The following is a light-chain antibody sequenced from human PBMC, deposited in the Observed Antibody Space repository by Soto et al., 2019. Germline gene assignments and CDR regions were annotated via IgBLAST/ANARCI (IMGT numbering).Light chain of an antibody. Sequence: EIVLTQSPGTLSLSPGERATLSCRASQSVSSSYLAWYQQKPGQAPRLLIYGASSRATGIPDRISGSGSGTDFTLTISRLEPEDFAVYYCQQYGSSSLTFGQGTKVEFK. CDR1: QSVSSSY. CDR2: GAS. J-gene: IGKJ1*01. V-gene: IGKV3-20*01. CDR3: QQYGSSSLT.